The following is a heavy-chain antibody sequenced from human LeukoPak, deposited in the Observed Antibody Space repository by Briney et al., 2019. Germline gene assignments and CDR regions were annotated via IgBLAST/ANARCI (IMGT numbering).Heavy chain of an antibody. V-gene: IGHV3-30*04. Sequence: GGSLRLSCAASGFTFSSYAMHWVRQAPGKGLEWVAVISYDGSNKYYADSVKGRFTISRDNAKNTLYLQMNNLRAEDTAVYYCAREDCTIGAVCSSLLDHWGRGTLVTVSS. CDR2: ISYDGSNK. D-gene: IGHD2-8*01. J-gene: IGHJ4*02. CDR1: GFTFSSYA. CDR3: AREDCTIGAVCSSLLDH.